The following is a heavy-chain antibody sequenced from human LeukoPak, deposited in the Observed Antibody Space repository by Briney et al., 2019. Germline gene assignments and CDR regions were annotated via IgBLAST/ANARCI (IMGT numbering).Heavy chain of an antibody. V-gene: IGHV4-59*01. CDR3: ARHSSDWFYFDS. D-gene: IGHD3-9*01. J-gene: IGHJ4*02. CDR2: VYYNGNT. Sequence: SETLSLTCSVSGGSISDYYWSWVRQPPGKTLEWIGYVYYNGNTKYSPSLKSRVTMSVDSSKNQFTLKLTSVTAADTAIYYCARHSSDWFYFDSWGRGTLVTVSS. CDR1: GGSISDYY.